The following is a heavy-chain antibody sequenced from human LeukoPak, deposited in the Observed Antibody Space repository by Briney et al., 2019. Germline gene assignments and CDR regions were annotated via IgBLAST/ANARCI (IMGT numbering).Heavy chain of an antibody. V-gene: IGHV3-53*01. Sequence: PGGSLRLSRAVSGFTVSSYYMSSVRQAPGKGLESVSVISNDGVTYYADSVKGRFTISSDNSKNTVYLQMNSLRTEDTAIYYCAGDKTTGGWYEFDYWGQGTLVTVSS. J-gene: IGHJ4*02. CDR1: GFTVSSYY. D-gene: IGHD6-19*01. CDR3: AGDKTTGGWYEFDY. CDR2: ISNDGVT.